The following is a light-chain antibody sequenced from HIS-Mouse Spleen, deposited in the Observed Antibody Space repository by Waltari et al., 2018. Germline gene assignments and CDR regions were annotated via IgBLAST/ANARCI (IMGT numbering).Light chain of an antibody. CDR1: ALPTKY. J-gene: IGLJ2*01. CDR2: EDS. CDR3: YSTDSSGNHRV. Sequence: SYELTQPPSVSVSPGQPARITFSGDALPTKYAYWYQHKSGQAPVLVIYEDSKRPSGIPERFSGSSSGTMATLTISGAQVEDEADYYCYSTDSSGNHRVFGGGTKLTVL. V-gene: IGLV3-10*01.